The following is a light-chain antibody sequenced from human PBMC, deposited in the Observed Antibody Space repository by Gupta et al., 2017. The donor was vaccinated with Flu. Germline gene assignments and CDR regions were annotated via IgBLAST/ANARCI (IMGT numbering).Light chain of an antibody. CDR1: QSLLHSNGYNY. CDR3: MQAVQAPRT. V-gene: IGKV2-28*01. CDR2: LVS. J-gene: IGKJ3*01. Sequence: DVVMTQSPLSLPVTPGEPASISCRSSQSLLHSNGYNYLDWYLQKPGQSPQLLIYLVSKRSSGVPDRFSGSGSGTDFTLTIIRVEAEDFGVYYCMQAVQAPRTFGHGTNVDIK.